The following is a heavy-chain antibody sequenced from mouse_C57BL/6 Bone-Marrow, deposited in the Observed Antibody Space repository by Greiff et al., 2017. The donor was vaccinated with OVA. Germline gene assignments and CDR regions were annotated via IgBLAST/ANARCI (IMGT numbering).Heavy chain of an antibody. CDR3: ERLDAMDY. Sequence: DVKLVESGGGLVQPGGSLKLSCAASGFTFSDFYMYWIRQTPEKRLEWVAYISNGGGSTYYPDTVKGRFTISRDNAKNTLYLQMSRLKSEDTAMYYCERLDAMDYWGQGTSVTVSS. CDR1: GFTFSDFY. J-gene: IGHJ4*01. CDR2: ISNGGGST. V-gene: IGHV5-12*01.